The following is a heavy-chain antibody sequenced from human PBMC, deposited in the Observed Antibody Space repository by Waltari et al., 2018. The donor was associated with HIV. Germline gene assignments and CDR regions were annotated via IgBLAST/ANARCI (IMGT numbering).Heavy chain of an antibody. J-gene: IGHJ3*01. CDR1: GASFTSSY. V-gene: IGHV1-46*04. CDR3: ARVRCGGGGCQWAFDV. Sequence: QVQLVQSGAEVKKPGASVKIYCKTSGASFTSSYIHWVRQAPGQGLFWMGIINPTDGRTTFSQHLLGRISMTRDTPRSTVYMELQSVQPDDTATYYCARVRCGGGGCQWAFDVWGQGTKVTVS. D-gene: IGHD2-21*01. CDR2: INPTDGRT.